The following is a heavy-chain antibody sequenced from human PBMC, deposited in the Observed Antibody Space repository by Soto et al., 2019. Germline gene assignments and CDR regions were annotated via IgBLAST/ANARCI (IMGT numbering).Heavy chain of an antibody. J-gene: IGHJ4*02. CDR1: GFAFSSYA. V-gene: IGHV3-23*01. CDR3: ARRADCSSASCLRYFDN. D-gene: IGHD2-2*01. CDR2: IGGSGTAT. Sequence: GGSLRLSCAASGFAFSSYAMGWVRHAPGKRLEWVSTIGGSGTATYYPDSVKGRFTISRDNSNNTLYLQMNSLRAEDTAVYYCARRADCSSASCLRYFDNWGQGTLVTVSS.